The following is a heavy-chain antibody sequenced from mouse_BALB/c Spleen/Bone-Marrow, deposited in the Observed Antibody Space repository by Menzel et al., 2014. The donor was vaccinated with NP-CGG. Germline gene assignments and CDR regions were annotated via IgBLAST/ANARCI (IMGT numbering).Heavy chain of an antibody. CDR1: GYTFTDYT. CDR3: ARGRWYY. CDR2: VNPNIGGT. Sequence: VQLQQSGPELVKPGASVKISCKTSGYTFTDYTLHWVKQSHGKSLEWIGGVNPNIGGTTYNQKFKGKASLTVNKSSTTAYMELRSPTTEDSAIHFCARGRWYYRGQGTTLTVSS. D-gene: IGHD2-3*01. V-gene: IGHV1-22*01. J-gene: IGHJ2*01.